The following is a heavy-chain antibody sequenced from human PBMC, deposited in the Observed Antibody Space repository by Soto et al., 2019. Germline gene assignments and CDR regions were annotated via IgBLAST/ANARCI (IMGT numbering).Heavy chain of an antibody. CDR3: AKGAGKGDFGHWYFDL. V-gene: IGHV3-23*01. CDR2: MGGNAADT. CDR1: GFRFAGYA. Sequence: EVQLLESGGGLVQPGGSLRLSCAASGFRFAGYAMTWVRQAPGKDLEWVSGMGGNAADTYYADSVKGRFTISRDNSKDTLYLQMNSLRDEDTAIYYCAKGAGKGDFGHWYFDLWGRGTLVTVSS. J-gene: IGHJ2*01. D-gene: IGHD4-17*01.